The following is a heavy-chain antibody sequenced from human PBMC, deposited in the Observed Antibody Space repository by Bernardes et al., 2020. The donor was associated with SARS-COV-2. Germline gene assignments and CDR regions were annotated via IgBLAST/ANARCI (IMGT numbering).Heavy chain of an antibody. CDR3: ALGSGTSVTGENDY. J-gene: IGHJ4*02. CDR1: SYTLSTYG. CDR2: ISGYNGNT. D-gene: IGHD1-1*01. Sequence: AAGKVSCKTSSYTLSTYGFTWVRQAPGQGLEWMGWISGYNGNTTYAQKFQDRVTMTTDRSTSTAYMEMRDLRSDDTAVYYCALGSGTSVTGENDYWGQGTLVTVSS. V-gene: IGHV1-18*04.